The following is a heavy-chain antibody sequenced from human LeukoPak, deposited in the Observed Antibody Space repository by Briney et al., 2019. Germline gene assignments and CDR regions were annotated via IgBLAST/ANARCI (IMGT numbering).Heavy chain of an antibody. CDR3: AKDYWNSKYYFDY. D-gene: IGHD1-7*01. CDR2: IGYEGVHK. V-gene: IGHV3-30*02. CDR1: GFTFNNFG. J-gene: IGHJ4*02. Sequence: GGSLRLSCAASGFTFNNFGMHWVRQAPGKGLEWVSFIGYEGVHKYYADSVKGRFTISKDNSKATLYLQMNSLRPEDTAVYYCAKDYWNSKYYFDYWGQGTLVTVSS.